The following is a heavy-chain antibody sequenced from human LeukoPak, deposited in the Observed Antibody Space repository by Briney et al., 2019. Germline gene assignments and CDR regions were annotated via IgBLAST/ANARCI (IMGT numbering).Heavy chain of an antibody. V-gene: IGHV3-48*03. CDR1: GFTFSSYE. D-gene: IGHD1-26*01. CDR3: ARETPPAGGSHDDYDY. J-gene: IGHJ4*02. Sequence: PGGSLRLSCAASGFTFSSYEMNWVRQAPGKGLEWVSYISSSGSAIYYADSVKGRFTISRDNAKNSLYLQTNSLRAEDTAVYYCARETPPAGGSHDDYDYWGQGTLVTASS. CDR2: ISSSGSAI.